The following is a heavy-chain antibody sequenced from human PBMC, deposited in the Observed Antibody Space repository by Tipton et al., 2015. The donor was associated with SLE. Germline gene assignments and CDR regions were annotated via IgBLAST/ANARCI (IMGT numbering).Heavy chain of an antibody. J-gene: IGHJ5*02. Sequence: SLRLSCAASGFTFTNYAMSWVRQAPGKGLEWVSAIRETGTSTFYADSVKGRFTISRDNSKNTLYLQMNSLRAEDRAVYYCAKCAVLRSGWCNWFDPWGQGTLVTVSS. V-gene: IGHV3-23*01. CDR3: AKCAVLRSGWCNWFDP. D-gene: IGHD6-19*01. CDR1: GFTFTNYA. CDR2: IRETGTST.